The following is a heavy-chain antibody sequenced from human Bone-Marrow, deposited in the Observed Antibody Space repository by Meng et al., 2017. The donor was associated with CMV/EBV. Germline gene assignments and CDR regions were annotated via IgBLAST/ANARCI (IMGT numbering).Heavy chain of an antibody. CDR1: GGSISSYY. D-gene: IGHD3-3*01. Sequence: GSLRLSCTVSGGSISSYYWSWIRQPPGKGLEWIGYIYYSGSTNYNPSLKSRVTISVDTSKNQFSLKLSSVPAADTAVYYCAREERWTYYDFWSGRNGNWFDPWGQGTLVTVSS. CDR2: IYYSGST. V-gene: IGHV4-59*01. CDR3: AREERWTYYDFWSGRNGNWFDP. J-gene: IGHJ5*02.